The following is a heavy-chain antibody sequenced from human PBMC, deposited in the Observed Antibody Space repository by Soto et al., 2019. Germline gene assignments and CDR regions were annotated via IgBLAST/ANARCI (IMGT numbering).Heavy chain of an antibody. Sequence: TRSYAGSGFNVNDYAMHWVRQISGKGLEWVSGISWESGSKGYADSVKGRFTISRDNAKNSLYLEMNSLRPEDTARVFCVKDHDEVFGCYLDYF. J-gene: IGHJ4*01. CDR3: VKDHDEVFGCYLDYF. CDR1: GFNVNDYA. CDR2: ISWESGSK. V-gene: IGHV3-9*01. D-gene: IGHD3-3*01.